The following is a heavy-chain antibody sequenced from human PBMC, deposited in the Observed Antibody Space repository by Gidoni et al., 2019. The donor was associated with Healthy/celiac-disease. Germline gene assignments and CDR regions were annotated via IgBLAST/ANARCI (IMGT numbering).Heavy chain of an antibody. J-gene: IGHJ3*02. D-gene: IGHD5-12*01. V-gene: IGHV1-46*01. CDR2: INPSGGST. Sequence: QVQLVQSGAEVKKPGASVKVSCKASGYTFTSYYMHWVRQAPGQGLEWMGIINPSGGSTSYAQKFQGRVTMTRDTSTSTVYMELSSLRSEDTAVYYCARGVGISSNKSEVATIGSCAFDIWGQGTMVTVSS. CDR1: GYTFTSYY. CDR3: ARGVGISSNKSEVATIGSCAFDI.